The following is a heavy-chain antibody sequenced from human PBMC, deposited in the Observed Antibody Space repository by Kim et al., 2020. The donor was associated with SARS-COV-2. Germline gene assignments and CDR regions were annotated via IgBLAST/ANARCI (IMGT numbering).Heavy chain of an antibody. CDR3: AARSGYSTGWLMIY. D-gene: IGHD6-19*01. J-gene: IGHJ4*02. V-gene: IGHV3-23*01. Sequence: ADHVKGRFTISRDNSKNTLYLQMNSLTAEDTAIYYCAARSGYSTGWLMIYWGQGTLVTVSS.